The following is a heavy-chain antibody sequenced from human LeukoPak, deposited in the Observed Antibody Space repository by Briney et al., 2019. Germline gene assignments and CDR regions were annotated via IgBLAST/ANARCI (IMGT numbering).Heavy chain of an antibody. CDR3: ARSRRLGYCSSTSCYGAFDI. CDR2: TYYRSKWYN. J-gene: IGHJ3*02. CDR1: GDSVSSNSAA. V-gene: IGHV6-1*01. D-gene: IGHD2-2*01. Sequence: SQTLSLTCAISGDSVSSNSAAWNWIRQSPSRGREWLGRTYYRSKWYNDYAVSVKSRITINPDTSKNQFSLQLNSVTPEDTAVYYCARSRRLGYCSSTSCYGAFDIWGQGTMVTVSS.